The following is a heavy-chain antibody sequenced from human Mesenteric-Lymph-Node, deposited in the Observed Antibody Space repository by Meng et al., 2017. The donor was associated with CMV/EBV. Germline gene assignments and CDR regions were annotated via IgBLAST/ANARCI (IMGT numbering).Heavy chain of an antibody. J-gene: IGHJ6*02. V-gene: IGHV3-30*02. Sequence: GGSLRLSCVASGFTFSSYGMHWVRQGPGRGLEWAAFIRYDGSSERYADSVKGRFIISRDNSKNTLYLQMNSLRIEDTAVYYCAKDVIGAVSGNFYYYYGMDLWGQGTTVTVSS. CDR3: AKDVIGAVSGNFYYYYGMDL. CDR1: GFTFSSYG. D-gene: IGHD6-19*01. CDR2: IRYDGSSE.